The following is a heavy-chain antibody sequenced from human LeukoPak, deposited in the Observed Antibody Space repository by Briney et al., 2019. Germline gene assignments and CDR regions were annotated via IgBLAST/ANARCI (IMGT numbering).Heavy chain of an antibody. V-gene: IGHV4-34*01. D-gene: IGHD3-10*01. CDR3: ARGRKVVGESWRPYYYHYMDV. CDR2: INHSGST. CDR1: SGSFTDYY. J-gene: IGHJ6*03. Sequence: SETLSLTCAVYSGSFTDYYWIWIRQPPGKGLEWIGEINHSGSTNYNPSLGGRVTILVDTSKNQFSLRLSSVTAADTAVYYCARGRKVVGESWRPYYYHYMDVWGKGTTVAVSS.